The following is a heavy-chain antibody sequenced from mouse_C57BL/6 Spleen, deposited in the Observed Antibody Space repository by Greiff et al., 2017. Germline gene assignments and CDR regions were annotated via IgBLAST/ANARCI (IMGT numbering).Heavy chain of an antibody. D-gene: IGHD2-4*01. Sequence: VQLQQPGAELVKPGASVKMSCKASGYTFTSYWITWVKQRPGQGLEWIGDIYPGSGSTNYNEKFKSKATLTVDTSSSTAYMQLSSLTSEDSAVYYCARPLYYDYDFYAMDYWGQGTSVTVSS. CDR1: GYTFTSYW. V-gene: IGHV1-55*01. CDR2: IYPGSGST. CDR3: ARPLYYDYDFYAMDY. J-gene: IGHJ4*01.